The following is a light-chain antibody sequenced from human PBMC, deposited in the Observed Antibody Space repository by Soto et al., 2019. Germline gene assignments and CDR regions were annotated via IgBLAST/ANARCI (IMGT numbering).Light chain of an antibody. CDR2: DVT. J-gene: IGLJ2*01. Sequence: QSALTQPASVSGSPGQAITISCTGTSSDVGGHNYVSWYQQHPGKAPKLMIYDVTYRPSGASHRFSGSKAGNTASLTISGLQAEDEADYYCSSYTRSSTVVFGGGTQLTVL. V-gene: IGLV2-14*01. CDR1: SSDVGGHNY. CDR3: SSYTRSSTVV.